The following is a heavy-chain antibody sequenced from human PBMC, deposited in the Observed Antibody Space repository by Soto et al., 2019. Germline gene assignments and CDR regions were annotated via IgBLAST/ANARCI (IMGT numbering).Heavy chain of an antibody. CDR1: GFTFSSYG. V-gene: IGHV3-33*01. J-gene: IGHJ6*03. CDR2: IWYDGSNK. CDR3: ARDRGDYQGYYYYMDV. Sequence: PGGSLRLSCAASGFTFSSYGMHWVRQAPGKGLGWVAVIWYDGSNKYYADSVKGRFTISRDNSKNTLYLQMNSLRAEDTAVYYCARDRGDYQGYYYYMDVWGKGTTVTVSS. D-gene: IGHD4-17*01.